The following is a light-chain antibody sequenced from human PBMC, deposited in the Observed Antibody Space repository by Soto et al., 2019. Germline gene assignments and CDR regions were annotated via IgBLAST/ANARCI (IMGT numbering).Light chain of an antibody. CDR3: QKYNIAPRT. CDR2: AAS. CDR1: QGISNY. Sequence: IQMSIFLSSLSASVLDRVTMTCRASQGISNYLAWYQQKPGKVPKLLIYAASTLQSGVPSRFSGSGSGTDFTLTICSLQPEDVTPYYCQKYNIAPRTFAQGTIVEI. J-gene: IGKJ1*01. V-gene: IGKV1-27*01.